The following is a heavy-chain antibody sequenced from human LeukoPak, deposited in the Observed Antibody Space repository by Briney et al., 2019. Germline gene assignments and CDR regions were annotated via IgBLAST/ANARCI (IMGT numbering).Heavy chain of an antibody. CDR2: IYHSGST. CDR3: ARDRGYYDSSGYHYYYYGMDV. J-gene: IGHJ6*02. D-gene: IGHD3-22*01. Sequence: SETLSLTCTVSGYSISSGYYWGWIRQPPGKGLEWIGSIYHSGSTYYNPSLKSRVTISVDTSKNQFSLKLSSVTAADTAVYYCARDRGYYDSSGYHYYYYGMDVWGQGTTVTVSS. V-gene: IGHV4-38-2*02. CDR1: GYSISSGYY.